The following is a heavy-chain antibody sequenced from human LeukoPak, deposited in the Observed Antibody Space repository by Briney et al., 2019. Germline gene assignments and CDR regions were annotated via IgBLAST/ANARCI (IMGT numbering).Heavy chain of an antibody. D-gene: IGHD2-15*01. Sequence: SETLSLTCTVSGGSISSYYWSWIRQPPGKGLEWIGYIYYSGSTNYNPSLKSRATISVDTSKNQFSLKLSSVTAADTAVYYCARDSRYCSGGSCYPDAFDIWGQGTMVTVSS. CDR1: GGSISSYY. CDR2: IYYSGST. CDR3: ARDSRYCSGGSCYPDAFDI. J-gene: IGHJ3*02. V-gene: IGHV4-59*01.